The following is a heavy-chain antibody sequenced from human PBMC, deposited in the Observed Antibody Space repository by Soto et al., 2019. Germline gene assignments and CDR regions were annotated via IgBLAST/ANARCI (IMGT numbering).Heavy chain of an antibody. D-gene: IGHD2-8*01. CDR1: GGSISSYY. CDR2: IYYSGST. V-gene: IGHV4-59*08. J-gene: IGHJ3*02. Sequence: SETLSLTCTVSGGSISSYYWSWIRQPPGKGLEWIGYIYYSGSTNYNPSLKSRVTISVDTSKNQFSLKLSSVTAADTALYYCARRGYYAISAFDIWGHGTMVTVSS. CDR3: ARRGYYAISAFDI.